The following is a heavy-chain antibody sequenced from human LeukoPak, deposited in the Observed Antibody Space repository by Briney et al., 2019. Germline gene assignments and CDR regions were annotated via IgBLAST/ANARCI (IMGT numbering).Heavy chain of an antibody. CDR3: ARGVRQTYYYDSSGYSGDY. CDR1: GFTFSSYW. D-gene: IGHD3-22*01. V-gene: IGHV3-7*01. CDR2: IKQDGSEK. Sequence: GGSLRLSCAASGFTFSSYWMSWVRQAPGKGLEWVANIKQDGSEKYYVDSVKGRFTISRDNAKNSLYLQMNSLRAEDTAVYYCARGVRQTYYYDSSGYSGDYWGQGTLVTVSS. J-gene: IGHJ4*02.